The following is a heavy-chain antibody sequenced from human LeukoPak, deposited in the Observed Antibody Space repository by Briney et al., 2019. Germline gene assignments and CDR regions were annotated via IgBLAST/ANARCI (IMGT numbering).Heavy chain of an antibody. CDR3: ARGRGRITIFGVVTKDYFDY. D-gene: IGHD3-3*01. J-gene: IGHJ4*02. CDR1: GGTFSSYI. V-gene: IGHV1-69*02. Sequence: SVKVSCKASGGTFSSYIISWVRQAPGQGLEWMGRIIPILGIANYAQKFQGRVTITADKSTSTAYMELSSLRSEDTAVYYCARGRGRITIFGVVTKDYFDYWGQGTLVTVSS. CDR2: IIPILGIA.